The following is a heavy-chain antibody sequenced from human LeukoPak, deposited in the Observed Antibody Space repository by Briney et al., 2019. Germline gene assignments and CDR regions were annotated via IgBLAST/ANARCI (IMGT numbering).Heavy chain of an antibody. CDR1: GFTFSSYS. V-gene: IGHV3-48*01. Sequence: GGSLRLSCAASGFTFSSYSMNWVRQAPGKGLEWVSHITASGTAMFYADSVKGRFTISRDNAKNSLYLQMNSLRAEDTAVYYCARSPSSGKFDYWGQGTLVTVSS. J-gene: IGHJ4*02. CDR3: ARSPSSGKFDY. D-gene: IGHD6-19*01. CDR2: ITASGTAM.